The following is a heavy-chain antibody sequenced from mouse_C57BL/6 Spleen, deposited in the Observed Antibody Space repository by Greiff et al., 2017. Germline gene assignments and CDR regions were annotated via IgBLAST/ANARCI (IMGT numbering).Heavy chain of an antibody. Sequence: EVQLVESGGGLVQPKGSLKLSCAASGFSFNTYAMNWVRQAPGKGLEWVARIRSKSNNYATYYADSVKDRFTISRDDSESMLYLQMNNLKTEDTAMYYCERQGGDYFDYWGQGTTLTVSS. CDR1: GFSFNTYA. CDR3: ERQGGDYFDY. CDR2: IRSKSNNYAT. J-gene: IGHJ2*01. V-gene: IGHV10-1*01.